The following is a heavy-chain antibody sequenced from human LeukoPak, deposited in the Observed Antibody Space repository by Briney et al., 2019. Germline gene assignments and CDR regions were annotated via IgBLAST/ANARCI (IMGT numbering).Heavy chain of an antibody. J-gene: IGHJ4*02. D-gene: IGHD1/OR15-1a*01. V-gene: IGHV3-23*01. Sequence: PGASLRLSCAASGFTFSSYAMIWVRQIPGKGLEGLGWVSSISGSGSSTYYADSVKGRFTVSRDNSKNTLYLQMDSLRAADTAAYYCARDGETARTADYWGQGTLVTVSS. CDR2: ISGSGSST. CDR3: ARDGETARTADY. CDR1: GFTFSSYA.